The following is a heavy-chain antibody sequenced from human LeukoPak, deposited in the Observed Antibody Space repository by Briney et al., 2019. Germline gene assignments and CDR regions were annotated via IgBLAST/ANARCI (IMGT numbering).Heavy chain of an antibody. D-gene: IGHD3-22*01. CDR1: GYTFTSYG. CDR2: ISAYNGNT. CDR3: ATLLRYDSSGLPFGP. Sequence: ASVKVSCKASGYTFTSYGISWVRQAPGQGLEWMGWISAYNGNTNYAQKLQGRVTMTTDTSTSTACMELRSLRSDDTAVYYCATLLRYDSSGLPFGPWGQGTLVTVSS. V-gene: IGHV1-18*01. J-gene: IGHJ5*02.